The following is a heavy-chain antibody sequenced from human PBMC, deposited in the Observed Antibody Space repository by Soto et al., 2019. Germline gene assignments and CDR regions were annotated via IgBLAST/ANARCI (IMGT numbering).Heavy chain of an antibody. CDR3: ARDIVVVPAAAQGWPYYYYSVMAV. V-gene: IGHV1-2*02. J-gene: IGHJ6*04. D-gene: IGHD2-2*01. Sequence: WPRHYAEQGLECMGGIIPNSGGTNYAQKFQGRVTMTRDTSISTAYMELSRLRSDDTAVYYCARDIVVVPAAAQGWPYYYYSVMAVLGKGTTVTGSS. CDR2: IIPNSGGT.